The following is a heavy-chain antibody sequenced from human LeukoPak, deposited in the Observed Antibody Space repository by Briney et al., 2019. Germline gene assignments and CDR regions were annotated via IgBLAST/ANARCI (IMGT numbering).Heavy chain of an antibody. D-gene: IGHD5-24*01. CDR2: IYHSGST. Sequence: SETLSLTCAVSGYSISSGYYWGWIRQPPGKGLEWIGSIYHSGSTYYNPSLKGRVTISVDTSKNQFSLKLSSVTAADTAVYYCARDRLQFRVSFDYWGQGTLVTVSS. V-gene: IGHV4-38-2*02. CDR3: ARDRLQFRVSFDY. CDR1: GYSISSGYY. J-gene: IGHJ4*02.